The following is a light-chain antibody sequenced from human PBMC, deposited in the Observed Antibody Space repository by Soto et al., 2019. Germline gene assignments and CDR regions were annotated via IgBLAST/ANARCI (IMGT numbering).Light chain of an antibody. V-gene: IGKV3-20*01. Sequence: EIVLTQSPGTLSLSPGERASLSCRASQSVSSSYLGWYQQKPGQAPRLLIYGASSRATGIPDRCRGGGSGTDFTLTISRLEPEDFAVYYCQHYGSTPTTFGQGTKVEVK. CDR1: QSVSSSY. CDR2: GAS. CDR3: QHYGSTPTT. J-gene: IGKJ1*01.